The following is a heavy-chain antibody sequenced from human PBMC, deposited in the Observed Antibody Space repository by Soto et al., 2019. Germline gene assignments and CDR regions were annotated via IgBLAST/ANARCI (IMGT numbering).Heavy chain of an antibody. D-gene: IGHD5-12*01. CDR2: ISVSGGTT. J-gene: IGHJ4*02. V-gene: IGHV3-23*01. CDR3: AKPLATDFDY. CDR1: GITFSSHA. Sequence: EVQLLESGGGLVQPGGSLRLSCTASGITFSSHAMSWVRQAPGKGLEWVSAISVSGGTTYYADSVKGRFTISRDNSKSTLYLQMSSLRVEDTAVYYCAKPLATDFDYWGQGTLVTVSS.